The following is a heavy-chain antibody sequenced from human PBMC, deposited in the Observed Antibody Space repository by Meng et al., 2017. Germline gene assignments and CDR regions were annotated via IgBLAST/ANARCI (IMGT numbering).Heavy chain of an antibody. V-gene: IGHV4-34*01. D-gene: IGHD5-12*01. CDR1: GGSFSGYY. J-gene: IGHJ4*02. CDR3: ARERGYSGYAEFDY. Sequence: SETLSLTCAVYGGSFSGYYWSWIRQPPGKGLEWIGSIYYSGSTYYNPSLKSRVTISVDTSKNQFSLKLSSVTAADTAVYYCARERGYSGYAEFDYWGQGTLVTVSS. CDR2: IYYSGST.